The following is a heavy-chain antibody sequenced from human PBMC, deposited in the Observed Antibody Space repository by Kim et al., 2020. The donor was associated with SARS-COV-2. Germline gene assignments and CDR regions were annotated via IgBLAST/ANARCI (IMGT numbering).Heavy chain of an antibody. CDR1: GYTLTELS. CDR3: ATETKYSGSYGY. Sequence: ASVKVSCKVSGYTLTELSMHWVRQAPGKGLEWMGGFDPEDGETIYAQKFQGRVTMTEDTSTDTAYMELSSLRSEDTAVYYCATETKYSGSYGYWGQGTLVTVSS. D-gene: IGHD1-26*01. CDR2: FDPEDGET. V-gene: IGHV1-24*01. J-gene: IGHJ4*02.